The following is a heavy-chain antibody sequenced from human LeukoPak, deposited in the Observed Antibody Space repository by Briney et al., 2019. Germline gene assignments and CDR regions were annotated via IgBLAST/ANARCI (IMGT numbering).Heavy chain of an antibody. V-gene: IGHV3-53*01. Sequence: GGSLRLSCTVSGFTVSSNSMSWVRQAPGKGLEWVSFIYSDNTHYSDSVKGRFTISRDNSKNTLYLQMNSLRAEDTAVYYCARAEPGYCSGGSCEVLPFDYWGQGTLVTVSS. J-gene: IGHJ4*02. CDR1: GFTVSSNS. CDR3: ARAEPGYCSGGSCEVLPFDY. CDR2: IYSDNT. D-gene: IGHD2-15*01.